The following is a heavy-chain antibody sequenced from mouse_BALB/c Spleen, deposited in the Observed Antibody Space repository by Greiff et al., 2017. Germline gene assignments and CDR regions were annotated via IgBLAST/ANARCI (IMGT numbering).Heavy chain of an antibody. D-gene: IGHD1-1*01. CDR1: GFTFSSYA. CDR2: ISSGGST. V-gene: IGHV5-6-5*01. J-gene: IGHJ2*01. Sequence: EVKLMESGGALLKPGGSLKLSCAASGFTFSSYAMSWVRQTPEKRLGWVASISSGGSTYYPDSVKGRLSTSRDNARNILYLQMSSLRSEDTAMYYCARDTGSRVLYFDYWGQGTTLTVSS. CDR3: ARDTGSRVLYFDY.